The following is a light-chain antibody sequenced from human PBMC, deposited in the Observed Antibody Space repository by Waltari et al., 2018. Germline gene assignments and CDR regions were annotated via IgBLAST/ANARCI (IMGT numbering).Light chain of an antibody. Sequence: SYEVTQPPSVSVSPGQTATIACSGDKLGEKYTAWFQPKPGQSPVLIIYRDTKRPPGIPERFFGSKSANTATLTISGTQAMDEGDYYCQAWDSSTVVFGGGTKLTVL. CDR2: RDT. V-gene: IGLV3-1*01. CDR1: KLGEKY. J-gene: IGLJ3*02. CDR3: QAWDSSTVV.